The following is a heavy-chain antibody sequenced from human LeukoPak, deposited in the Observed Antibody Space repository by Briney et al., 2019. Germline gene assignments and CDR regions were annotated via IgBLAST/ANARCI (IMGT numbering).Heavy chain of an antibody. CDR2: IYSGGST. CDR3: ARDGSPYYYDSSGYHT. Sequence: PGGSLRLSCAASGFTVSSNYMSWVRQAPGKGLERVSVIYSGGSTYYADSVKGRFTISRDNSKNTLYLQMNSLRAEDTAVYYCARDGSPYYYDSSGYHTWGQGTLVTVSS. J-gene: IGHJ5*02. V-gene: IGHV3-53*01. CDR1: GFTVSSNY. D-gene: IGHD3-22*01.